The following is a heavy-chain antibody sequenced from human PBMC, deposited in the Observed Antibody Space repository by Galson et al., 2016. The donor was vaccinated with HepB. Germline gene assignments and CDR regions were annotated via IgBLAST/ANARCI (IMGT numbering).Heavy chain of an antibody. J-gene: IGHJ6*02. Sequence: QSGAEVKKPGESLKISCEASGYSFTNYWIGWVRQMPGKGLEWMGMIHPGDSDARYSPSFQGQVTISADKSINTAYLQWSSLKASDTAIYYCARRGLLCITSGCPNYFYYGMDVWGQGTTVTVSS. CDR2: IHPGDSDA. CDR3: ARRGLLCITSGCPNYFYYGMDV. CDR1: GYSFTNYW. D-gene: IGHD3-10*01. V-gene: IGHV5-51*01.